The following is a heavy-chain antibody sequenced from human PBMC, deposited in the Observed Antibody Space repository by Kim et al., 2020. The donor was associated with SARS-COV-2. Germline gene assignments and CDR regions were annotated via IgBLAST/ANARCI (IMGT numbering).Heavy chain of an antibody. CDR3: SRSTVGAYFDY. CDR1: GSSVRSSY. D-gene: IGHD1-26*01. Sequence: GGSLRLSCAVSGSSVRSSYMTWVRQAPGKGLELVSAIHDAGSTYYADSVKGRFTISRDIPKDTLYLQMNSLRADDTAVYYCSRSTVGAYFDYWGQGSLV. CDR2: IHDAGST. J-gene: IGHJ4*02. V-gene: IGHV3-53*01.